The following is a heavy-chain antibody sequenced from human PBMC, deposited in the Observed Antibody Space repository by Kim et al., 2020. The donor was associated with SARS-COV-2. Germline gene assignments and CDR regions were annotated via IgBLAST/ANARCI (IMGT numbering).Heavy chain of an antibody. Sequence: NNPALKSRVTISVDTSKNQCALKLSSVTAADTAVYYCARALTVVNGLDYWGQGTLVTVSS. J-gene: IGHJ4*02. D-gene: IGHD2-15*01. V-gene: IGHV4-39*06. CDR3: ARALTVVNGLDY.